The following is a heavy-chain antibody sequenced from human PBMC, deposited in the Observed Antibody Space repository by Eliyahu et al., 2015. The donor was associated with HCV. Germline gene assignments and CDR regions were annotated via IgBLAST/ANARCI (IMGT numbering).Heavy chain of an antibody. CDR3: ARGLGRAFDM. V-gene: IGHV3-30*02. CDR1: GFTFSSYV. Sequence: QVQLVESGGGVVQPGGSLXLSCAAXGFTFSSYVMHWVRXAPGKGLEWMAFIRYDGSNKYYGESVKGRFTISRDNAKNTVYLQMNSLRAEDTSVYYCARGLGRAFDMWGQGTMVTVSS. CDR2: IRYDGSNK. J-gene: IGHJ3*02. D-gene: IGHD5-12*01.